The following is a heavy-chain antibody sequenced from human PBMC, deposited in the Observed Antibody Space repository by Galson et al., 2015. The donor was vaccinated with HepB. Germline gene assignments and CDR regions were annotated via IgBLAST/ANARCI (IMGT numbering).Heavy chain of an antibody. Sequence: SLRLSCAASGFTFSNAWMSWVRQAPGKGLEWVGRIKSKTDGGTTDYAAPVKGRFTISRDDSKNTLYLQMNSLKTEDTAVYYCTTDRHCSGGSCYSGGDAFDIWGQGTMVTVSS. CDR1: GFTFSNAW. CDR3: TTDRHCSGGSCYSGGDAFDI. D-gene: IGHD2-15*01. V-gene: IGHV3-15*01. J-gene: IGHJ3*02. CDR2: IKSKTDGGTT.